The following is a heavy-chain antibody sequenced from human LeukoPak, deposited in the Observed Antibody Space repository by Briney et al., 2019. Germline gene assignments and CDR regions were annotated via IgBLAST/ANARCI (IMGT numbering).Heavy chain of an antibody. D-gene: IGHD6-13*01. CDR1: GYSFTGFG. Sequence: ASVKVSCKASGYSFTGFGLNWVRQAPGQGLELMGWISVYNGNTNYAPKFQGRVTMTADTSTSTAYMELRSLRSDDTAVYYCARDSEQQLGFRGTSNWFDPWGQGTLVAVSS. J-gene: IGHJ5*02. CDR2: ISVYNGNT. V-gene: IGHV1-18*01. CDR3: ARDSEQQLGFRGTSNWFDP.